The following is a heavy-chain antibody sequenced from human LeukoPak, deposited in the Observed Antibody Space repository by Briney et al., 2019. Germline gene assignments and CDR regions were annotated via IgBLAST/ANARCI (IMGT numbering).Heavy chain of an antibody. Sequence: GGSLRLSCAASGVTFRSYTRNWVRQAPGKGLEWVSSISSSSSDTYYADSVKGRFTISRDNAKNSLFLRMDSLRAEDTAVYYCAAQGGLDYWGQGTPVTVSS. CDR1: GVTFRSYT. V-gene: IGHV3-21*01. CDR2: ISSSSSDT. J-gene: IGHJ4*02. D-gene: IGHD3-16*01. CDR3: AAQGGLDY.